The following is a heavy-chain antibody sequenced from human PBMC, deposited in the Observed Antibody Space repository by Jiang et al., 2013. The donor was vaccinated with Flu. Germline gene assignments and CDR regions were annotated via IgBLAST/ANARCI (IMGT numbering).Heavy chain of an antibody. Sequence: CKASGGTFSNNAITWVRQAPGQGLECMGRITPILGIANYAQKFQGRVTITADKSTSTAYMELTSLRSEDTAVYYCARPDFYDSSGYYPSWGQGTLVTVSS. D-gene: IGHD3-22*01. J-gene: IGHJ4*02. CDR2: ITPILGIA. V-gene: IGHV1-69*04. CDR3: ARPDFYDSSGYYPS. CDR1: GGTFSNNA.